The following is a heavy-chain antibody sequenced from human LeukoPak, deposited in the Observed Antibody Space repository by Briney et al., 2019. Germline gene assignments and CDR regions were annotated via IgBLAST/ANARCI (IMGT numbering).Heavy chain of an antibody. V-gene: IGHV1-18*01. D-gene: IGHD3-9*01. CDR3: ARGINYDLLAGYSEGFDY. CDR2: ITTNNGRT. J-gene: IGHJ4*02. CDR1: GYTFTTYG. Sequence: ASVKVSCKSSGYTFTTYGITWVRRAPGEGLEWMGWITTNNGRTKYAQKFQGRVTMNTETSTSTAYMELRRLRYADTAVYYCARGINYDLLAGYSEGFDYWGQGTLVTVS.